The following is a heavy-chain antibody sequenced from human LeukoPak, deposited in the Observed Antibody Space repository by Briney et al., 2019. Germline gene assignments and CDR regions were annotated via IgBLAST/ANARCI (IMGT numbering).Heavy chain of an antibody. J-gene: IGHJ5*02. D-gene: IGHD6-6*01. Sequence: GASVKVSCKASGGTFSSYAISWVRQVPGQGLEWMGGIIPIFGTANYAQKFQGRVTITADESTSTAYMELSSLRSEDTAVYYCAREKAKGIAARSIFDNWFDPWGQGTLVTVSS. CDR1: GGTFSSYA. V-gene: IGHV1-69*13. CDR2: IIPIFGTA. CDR3: AREKAKGIAARSIFDNWFDP.